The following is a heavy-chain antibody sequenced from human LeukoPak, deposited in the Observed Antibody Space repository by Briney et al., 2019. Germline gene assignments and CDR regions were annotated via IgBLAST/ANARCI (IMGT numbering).Heavy chain of an antibody. V-gene: IGHV3-7*05. CDR3: ASRAGYTGSWSAFDY. CDR1: TLTLNNYW. D-gene: IGHD6-13*01. J-gene: IGHJ4*02. Sequence: PGGSLRLSCTASTLTLNNYWMSWVRQAPGKGLEWVANIKQDGSEKYHVDSVKGRSTISRDNAKNSLYLQMNSLRAEDTAVYYCASRAGYTGSWSAFDYWGQGTLVTVSS. CDR2: IKQDGSEK.